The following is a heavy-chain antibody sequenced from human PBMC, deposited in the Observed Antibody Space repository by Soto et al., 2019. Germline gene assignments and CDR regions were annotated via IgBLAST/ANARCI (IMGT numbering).Heavy chain of an antibody. J-gene: IGHJ4*02. Sequence: EAQLVESGGGLVQPGRSLRLSCVASGFTFDDYAIHWVRQAPGKGLEWVSGISWNGAATGYADSLKGRFNISRDNAKNSGYLQMTSLRSEDRAIYDCATLPLCASGFDCWGQGTLVTFPS. CDR2: ISWNGAAT. V-gene: IGHV3-9*01. CDR3: ATLPLCASGFDC. CDR1: GFTFDDYA. D-gene: IGHD3-10*01.